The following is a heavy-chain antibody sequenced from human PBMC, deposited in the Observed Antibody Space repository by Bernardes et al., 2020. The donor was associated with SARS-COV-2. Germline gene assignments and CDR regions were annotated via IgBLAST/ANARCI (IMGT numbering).Heavy chain of an antibody. Sequence: ASVKVSCKASGYPFTNYGINWLRQAPGQGLEWMAWISTYNGDTIYGQKFQGRVTMTTDTSTKTGNMELRSLRSDDTAVYYCAISKNSYNSLFDYWGQGTTVTVSS. CDR2: ISTYNGDT. CDR1: GYPFTNYG. D-gene: IGHD1-1*01. CDR3: AISKNSYNSLFDY. V-gene: IGHV1-18*01. J-gene: IGHJ4*02.